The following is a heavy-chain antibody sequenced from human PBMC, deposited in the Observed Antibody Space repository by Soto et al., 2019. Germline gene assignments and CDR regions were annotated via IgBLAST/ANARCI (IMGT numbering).Heavy chain of an antibody. CDR3: AADHGSGWTRLLDY. Sequence: GASVKVSCKASRFTFTSSDMQWVRQARGQRLEWIGWIVVGSGNTNYVQKFQERVTITRDMTTSTAYMERSSLRSEDTAVYYCAADHGSGWTRLLDYWGQGTLVTVSS. V-gene: IGHV1-58*02. CDR1: RFTFTSSD. J-gene: IGHJ4*02. CDR2: IVVGSGNT. D-gene: IGHD6-19*01.